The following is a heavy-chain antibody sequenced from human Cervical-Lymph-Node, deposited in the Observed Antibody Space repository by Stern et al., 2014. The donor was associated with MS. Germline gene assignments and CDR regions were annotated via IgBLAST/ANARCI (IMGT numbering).Heavy chain of an antibody. CDR2: IRTRTQSYAT. J-gene: IGHJ4*02. V-gene: IGHV3-73*01. CDR1: GITLSDSA. Sequence: EDQLVESGGGVVQPGGSLKLSCAASGITLSDSAVHWVRQASGKGLEWVGRIRTRTQSYATAYVASVKDRFTISRDDSKNMAYLQMNSLKTEDTAVYYCTSEPLDWTYYFDHWGQGTLVTVSS. CDR3: TSEPLDWTYYFDH. D-gene: IGHD3-9*01.